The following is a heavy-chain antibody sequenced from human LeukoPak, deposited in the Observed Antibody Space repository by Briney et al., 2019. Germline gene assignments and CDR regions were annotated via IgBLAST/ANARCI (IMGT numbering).Heavy chain of an antibody. CDR2: IYYSGST. CDR3: ARVSGRFTWYFEL. V-gene: IGHV4-61*05. CDR1: GVSISSSNSY. Sequence: SETLSLTCTVSGVSISSSNSYWGWLRQPPGTGLEWNGYIYYSGSTNYNPSLKSRVTISVDTSKSQFSLRLSSVTAADTAVYYCARVSGRFTWYFELRGRGTLVTVSP. J-gene: IGHJ2*01.